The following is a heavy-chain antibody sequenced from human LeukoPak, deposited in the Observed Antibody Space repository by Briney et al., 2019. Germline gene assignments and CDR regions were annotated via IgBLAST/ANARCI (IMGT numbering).Heavy chain of an antibody. D-gene: IGHD3-3*01. Sequence: SVKVSCKASGGTFSSYAISWVRQAPGQGLEWMGGIIPIFGTANYAQKFQGRVTITADKSTSTAYMELSSLRSEDTAVYYCARTIFGVVTAYHYYYYMDVWGKGTTVTVSS. CDR3: ARTIFGVVTAYHYYYYMDV. V-gene: IGHV1-69*06. CDR2: IIPIFGTA. CDR1: GGTFSSYA. J-gene: IGHJ6*03.